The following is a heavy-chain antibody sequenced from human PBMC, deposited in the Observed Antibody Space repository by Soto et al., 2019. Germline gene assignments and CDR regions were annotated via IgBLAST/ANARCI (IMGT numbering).Heavy chain of an antibody. D-gene: IGHD3-3*01. Sequence: GGSLRLSCAASGFNFRTYVMSWVRQAPGKGLEWVSGISGSSGSTYYADSVKGRFTVSRDNSKNRLYLQMNSLRAEDTAVYYCAKTQLRFLEWLPDYWGQGTLVTVSS. V-gene: IGHV3-23*01. J-gene: IGHJ4*02. CDR1: GFNFRTYV. CDR2: ISGSSGST. CDR3: AKTQLRFLEWLPDY.